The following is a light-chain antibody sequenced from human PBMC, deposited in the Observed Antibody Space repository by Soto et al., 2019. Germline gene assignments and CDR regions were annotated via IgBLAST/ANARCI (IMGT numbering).Light chain of an antibody. Sequence: EIVMTQSPATLSVSPGERATLSCRARQSVSSNLAWYQQKPGQAPRLLIYGASTRATGIPARFSGSGSGTEFTLTISSLQSEDFAVHYCQQYNNWPPWTFGQGTKVDI. CDR2: GAS. V-gene: IGKV3-15*01. CDR3: QQYNNWPPWT. J-gene: IGKJ1*01. CDR1: QSVSSN.